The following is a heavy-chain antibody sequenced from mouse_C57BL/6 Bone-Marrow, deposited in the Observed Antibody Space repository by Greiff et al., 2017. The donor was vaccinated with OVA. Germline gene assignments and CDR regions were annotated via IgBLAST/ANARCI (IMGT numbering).Heavy chain of an antibody. CDR2: IYPSDSET. CDR1: GYTFTSYW. J-gene: IGHJ3*01. V-gene: IGHV1-61*01. Sequence: VQLQQPGAELVRPGSSVKLSCKASGYTFTSYWMDWVKQRPGQGLEWIGNIYPSDSETHYNQKFKDKATLTVDKSSSTAYMQLSSLTSEDSAVYYCARSRGCRFAYWGQGTLVTVSA. CDR3: ARSRGCRFAY.